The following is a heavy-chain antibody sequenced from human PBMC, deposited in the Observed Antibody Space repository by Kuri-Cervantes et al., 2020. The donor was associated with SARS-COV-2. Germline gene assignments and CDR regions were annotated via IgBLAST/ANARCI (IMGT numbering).Heavy chain of an antibody. D-gene: IGHD3-9*01. CDR2: ISGSGGST. V-gene: IGHV3-23*01. Sequence: GGSLRLSCAVSGGTVSSNYMSWVRQAPGKGLEWVAAISGSGGSTYYADFVKRRFIISRDNSKNTLHLQMYRLIAEDTAVYYCAKELRYFDWALDYYYHMDVWGKGTTVT. CDR3: AKELRYFDWALDYYYHMDV. J-gene: IGHJ6*03. CDR1: GGTVSSNY.